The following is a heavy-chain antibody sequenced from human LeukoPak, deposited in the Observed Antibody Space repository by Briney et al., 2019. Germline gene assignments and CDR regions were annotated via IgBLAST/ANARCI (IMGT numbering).Heavy chain of an antibody. CDR3: AVYSSNYWFDP. CDR1: GYSFTSYW. CDR2: IYPGDSDT. V-gene: IGHV5-51*01. Sequence: GESLKISCKGSGYSFTSYWIAWVRQMPGKGLEWMGIIYPGDSDTRYSPSLQGQVTISADKSISTAYLQWGSLKASDTAMYYCAVYSSNYWFDPWGQGTLVTVSS. J-gene: IGHJ5*02. D-gene: IGHD2-2*01.